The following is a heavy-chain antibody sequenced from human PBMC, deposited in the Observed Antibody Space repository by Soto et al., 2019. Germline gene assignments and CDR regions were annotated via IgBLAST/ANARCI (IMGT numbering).Heavy chain of an antibody. CDR2: INPNSGGT. Sequence: QVQLVQSGAEVKKPGASVKVSCKASGYTFTGYYMHWVRQAPGQGLEWMGWINPNSGGTNYAQKFQGWVTMTRDTSISTAYMEVSRLRSDDTAVYYCARAGGSYYFGPYYFDYWGQGTLVTVSS. J-gene: IGHJ4*02. CDR1: GYTFTGYY. CDR3: ARAGGSYYFGPYYFDY. D-gene: IGHD1-26*01. V-gene: IGHV1-2*04.